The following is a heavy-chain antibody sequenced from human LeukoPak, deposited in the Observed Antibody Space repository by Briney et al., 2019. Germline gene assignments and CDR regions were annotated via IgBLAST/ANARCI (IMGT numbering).Heavy chain of an antibody. J-gene: IGHJ3*02. Sequence: PSETLSLTCAVYGGSFSGYFWSWIRQPPGKGLEWIGEINHSGSTNYNPSLKSRVTISVDTSKNQFSLKLSSVTAADTAVYYCARPGYDSSGYYAWGAFDIWGQGTMVTVSS. V-gene: IGHV4-34*01. CDR2: INHSGST. CDR3: ARPGYDSSGYYAWGAFDI. CDR1: GGSFSGYF. D-gene: IGHD3-22*01.